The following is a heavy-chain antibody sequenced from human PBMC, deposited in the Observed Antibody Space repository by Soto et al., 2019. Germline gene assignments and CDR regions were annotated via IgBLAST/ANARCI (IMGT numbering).Heavy chain of an antibody. CDR1: GGSISSSSYY. CDR2: IYYSGST. CDR3: ARTGVGAGNYYYYGMDV. J-gene: IGHJ6*02. V-gene: IGHV4-39*01. D-gene: IGHD6-19*01. Sequence: SETLSLTCTVSGGSISSSSYYWGWIRQPPGKGLEWIGSIYYSGSTYYNPSLKSRVTISVDTSKNQFSLKLSSVTAADTAVYCCARTGVGAGNYYYYGMDVWGQGTTVTVSS.